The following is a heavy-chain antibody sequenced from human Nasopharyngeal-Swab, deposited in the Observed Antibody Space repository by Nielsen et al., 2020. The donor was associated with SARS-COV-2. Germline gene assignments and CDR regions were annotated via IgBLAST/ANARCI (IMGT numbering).Heavy chain of an antibody. CDR1: GYSFTNYW. V-gene: IGHV5-51*01. CDR2: IYPGDSDT. CDR3: ARRGEYAEFFQD. D-gene: IGHD4-17*01. J-gene: IGHJ1*01. Sequence: GESLKISCKGSGYSFTNYWIGWVRQMPGKGLEWMGTIYPGDSDTRYNPSFQGHVTISADKSISTAYLQWSSLKASDSAIYYCARRGEYAEFFQDWGQGTLVTVSS.